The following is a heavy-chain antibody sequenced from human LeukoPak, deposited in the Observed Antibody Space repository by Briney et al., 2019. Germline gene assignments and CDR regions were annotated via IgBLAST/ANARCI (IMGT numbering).Heavy chain of an antibody. V-gene: IGHV4-34*01. CDR2: INHSGST. J-gene: IGHJ5*02. CDR3: ARGRYYDILTGYSRIKYNWFDP. D-gene: IGHD3-9*01. Sequence: SETLSLTCAVYGGSFSGYYWSWIRQPPGKGLEWIGEINHSGSTNYNPSLKSRVTVSVDTSKNQFSLKLSSVTAADTAVYYCARGRYYDILTGYSRIKYNWFDPWGQGTLVTVSS. CDR1: GGSFSGYY.